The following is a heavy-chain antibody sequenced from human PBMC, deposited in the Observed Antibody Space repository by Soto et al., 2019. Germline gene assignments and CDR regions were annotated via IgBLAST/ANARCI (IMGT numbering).Heavy chain of an antibody. V-gene: IGHV4-59*01. J-gene: IGHJ5*02. Sequence: RQHPGKGLEWIGYIYYSASTNYNPSLKRRVTITADTPKNQFSLKLSSVTAADTAVYYCATVRIAGVCLDPWVQGTLVTVSS. CDR3: ATVRIAGVCLDP. CDR2: IYYSAST. D-gene: IGHD6-13*01.